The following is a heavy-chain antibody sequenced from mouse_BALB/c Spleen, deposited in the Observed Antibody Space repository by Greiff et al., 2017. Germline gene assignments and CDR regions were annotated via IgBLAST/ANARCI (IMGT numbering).Heavy chain of an antibody. CDR1: GFTFSSFG. J-gene: IGHJ3*01. CDR2: ISSGSSTI. D-gene: IGHD2-4*01. CDR3: ARWDDYDDGDWFAY. Sequence: EVQLVESGGGLVQPGGSRKLSCAASGFTFSSFGMHWVRQAPEKGLEWVAYISSGSSTIYYADTVKGRFTISRDNPKNTLFLQMTSLRSEDTAMYYCARWDDYDDGDWFAYWGQGTLVTVSA. V-gene: IGHV5-17*02.